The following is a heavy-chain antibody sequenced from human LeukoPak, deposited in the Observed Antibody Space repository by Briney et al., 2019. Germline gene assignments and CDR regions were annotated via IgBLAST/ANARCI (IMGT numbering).Heavy chain of an antibody. CDR1: GFTFTSSA. CDR2: IVVGSGNT. CDR3: ARDRLEWLSDDAFDI. V-gene: IGHV1-58*02. Sequence: ASVKVSCKASGFTFTSSAMQWVRQARGQRLEWIGWIVVGSGNTNYAQKLQGRVTMTTDTSTSTAYMELRSLRSDDTAVYYCARDRLEWLSDDAFDIWGQGTMVTVSS. J-gene: IGHJ3*02. D-gene: IGHD3-3*01.